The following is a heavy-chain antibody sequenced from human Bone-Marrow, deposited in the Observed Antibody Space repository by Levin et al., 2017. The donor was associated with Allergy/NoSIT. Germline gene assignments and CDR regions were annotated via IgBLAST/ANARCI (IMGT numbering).Heavy chain of an antibody. D-gene: IGHD5-12*01. V-gene: IGHV1-69*06. J-gene: IGHJ3*01. CDR3: ATERGRYNGYDPAFDV. CDR2: VVPMFGTV. Sequence: SVKVSCKASGGTFRSSALNWVRQAPGQGLEWVGNVVPMFGTVNYAQHLQGRVTINADTSTTIVYMELSSLRSEDTAVYYCATERGRYNGYDPAFDVWGQGTKVTVSS. CDR1: GGTFRSSA.